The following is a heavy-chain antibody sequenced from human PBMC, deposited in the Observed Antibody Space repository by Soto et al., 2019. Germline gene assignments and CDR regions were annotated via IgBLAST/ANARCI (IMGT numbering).Heavy chain of an antibody. V-gene: IGHV1-2*04. D-gene: IGHD2-2*01. Sequence: ASVKASCKAPGYTFTGYYMHWVRQAPGQGLEWMGWINPNSGGTNYAQKFQGWVTMTRDRSISTAYMELSRLRSDDTAVYYCARVGLGYCSSTSCRDYAFDIWGQGTMVTVSS. J-gene: IGHJ3*02. CDR2: INPNSGGT. CDR3: ARVGLGYCSSTSCRDYAFDI. CDR1: GYTFTGYY.